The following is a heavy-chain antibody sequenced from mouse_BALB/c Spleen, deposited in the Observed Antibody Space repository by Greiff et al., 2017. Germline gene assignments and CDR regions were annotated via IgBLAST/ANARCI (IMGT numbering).Heavy chain of an antibody. Sequence: EVHLVESGGGLVQPGGSLKLSCAASGFTFSSYTMSWVRQTPEKRLGWVAYISNGGGSTYYPDTVKGRFTISRDNAKNTLYLQMISLKSEDTAMYYCASRIYYDYSWFAYWGQGTLVTVSA. D-gene: IGHD2-4*01. J-gene: IGHJ3*01. CDR2: ISNGGGST. CDR1: GFTFSSYT. CDR3: ASRIYYDYSWFAY. V-gene: IGHV5-12-2*01.